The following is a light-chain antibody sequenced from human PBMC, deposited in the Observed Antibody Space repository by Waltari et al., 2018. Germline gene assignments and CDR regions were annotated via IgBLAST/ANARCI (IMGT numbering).Light chain of an antibody. V-gene: IGKV1-NL1*01. CDR1: QGTNKA. Sequence: DIQMTPAPSSLAASVGDRVTVTFSARQGTNKAFSWYQQEPRKAPTHQHIAASSFQTGVPTRFSGSGSGSDLAFTISSRQPEDVAIYDCQQDHTTRWTFGQGTKVEIK. CDR2: AAS. CDR3: QQDHTTRWT. J-gene: IGKJ1*01.